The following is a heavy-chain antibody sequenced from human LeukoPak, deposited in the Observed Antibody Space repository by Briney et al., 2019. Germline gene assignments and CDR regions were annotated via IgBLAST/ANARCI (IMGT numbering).Heavy chain of an antibody. CDR3: ARDGLVRYGYALDY. CDR2: ISSSTSYT. Sequence: PGGSLRLSCAASGFTFSEYYMSSIRQAPGKGLQWVSYISSSTSYTNYADSVQGRFTISRDNAKNSLYLQMNSLRVEDTAVYYCARDGLVRYGYALDYWGQGTLVTVSS. D-gene: IGHD5-18*01. V-gene: IGHV3-11*05. CDR1: GFTFSEYY. J-gene: IGHJ4*02.